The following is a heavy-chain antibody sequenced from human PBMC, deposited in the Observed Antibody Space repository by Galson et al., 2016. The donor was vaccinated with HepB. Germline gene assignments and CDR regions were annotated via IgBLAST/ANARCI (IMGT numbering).Heavy chain of an antibody. D-gene: IGHD2-21*01. Sequence: ETLSLTCTVSSGSISSSRYYWGWIRQPPGKGLEWIGSVYYSGTAYYDPSLKSRVSISVETSKNQFSLRLSSVTAGDTAVYFCASHCGGDCYNNLADAFDIWGRGTMVTVSS. CDR2: VYYSGTA. CDR1: SGSISSSRYY. J-gene: IGHJ3*02. CDR3: ASHCGGDCYNNLADAFDI. V-gene: IGHV4-39*01.